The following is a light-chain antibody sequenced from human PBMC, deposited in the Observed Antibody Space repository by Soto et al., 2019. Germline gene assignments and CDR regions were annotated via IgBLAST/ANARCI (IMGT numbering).Light chain of an antibody. CDR2: DAS. CDR3: QQRYNWPPWT. Sequence: ECVLTQSPVTLSLSPGERATLSFMASQSVSSYLAWYQQRPGQAPRLLIYDASTRATGIPARFSGSGSGTDFTLTISSLEPEDFAVYFCQQRYNWPPWTFGQRTKVDI. J-gene: IGKJ1*01. V-gene: IGKV3-11*01. CDR1: QSVSSY.